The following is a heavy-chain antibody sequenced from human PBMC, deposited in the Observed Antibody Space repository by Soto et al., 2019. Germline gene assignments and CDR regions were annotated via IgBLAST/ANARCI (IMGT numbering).Heavy chain of an antibody. CDR3: ARDVVVAATGDYYYGMDV. Sequence: SETLSLTCTVSGGSISSGGYYWSWIRQHPGKGLEWIGYIYYSGSTYYNPSLKSRVTISVDTSKNQFSLKLSSVTAADTAVYYCARDVVVAATGDYYYGMDVWGQGTTVTVSS. CDR2: IYYSGST. J-gene: IGHJ6*02. D-gene: IGHD2-15*01. V-gene: IGHV4-31*03. CDR1: GGSISSGGYY.